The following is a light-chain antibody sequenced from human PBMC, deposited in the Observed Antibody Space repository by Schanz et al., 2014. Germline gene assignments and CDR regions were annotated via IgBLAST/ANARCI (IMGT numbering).Light chain of an antibody. J-gene: IGKJ3*01. Sequence: DIQMTQSPSSLSASVGDRVTITCQASEAINKYLNWYQQKPGKAPNLLIYDASSLETGVPSRFSGSGSGTDFTLTISSLQPEDFATYYCQQSYSTPFTFGPGTKVDIK. CDR3: QQSYSTPFT. CDR2: DAS. CDR1: EAINKY. V-gene: IGKV1-39*01.